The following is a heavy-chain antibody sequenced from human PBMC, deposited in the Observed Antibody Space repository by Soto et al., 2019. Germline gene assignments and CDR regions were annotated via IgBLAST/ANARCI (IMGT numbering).Heavy chain of an antibody. Sequence: GASVKVSCKASGYTFTSYGISWVRQAPGQGLEWMGWISAYNGNTNYAQKLQGRVTMTTDTSTSTAYMELRSLRSDDTAVYYCARDIVATDHYYYYYGMDVWGQGTTVTVSS. CDR3: ARDIVATDHYYYYYGMDV. V-gene: IGHV1-18*01. CDR1: GYTFTSYG. D-gene: IGHD5-12*01. CDR2: ISAYNGNT. J-gene: IGHJ6*02.